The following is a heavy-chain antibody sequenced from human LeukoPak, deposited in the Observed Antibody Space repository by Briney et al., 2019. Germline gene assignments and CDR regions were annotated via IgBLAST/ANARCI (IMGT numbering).Heavy chain of an antibody. CDR1: GFTFSDYY. J-gene: IGHJ6*04. CDR2: ISSSGSTI. Sequence: PGGSLRLSCAASGFTFSDYYMSWIRQAPGKGLEWVSYISSSGSTIYYADSVKGRFTTSRDNAKNSLYLQLNSLRVEDTAVYYCARDEGDYYYYGMDVWGKGTTVTVSS. D-gene: IGHD2-21*01. CDR3: ARDEGDYYYYGMDV. V-gene: IGHV3-11*04.